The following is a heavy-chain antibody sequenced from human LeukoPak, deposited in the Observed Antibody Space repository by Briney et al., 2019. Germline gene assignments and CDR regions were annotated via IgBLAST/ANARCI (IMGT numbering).Heavy chain of an antibody. CDR3: ARDWWALAGAAGGNYFDY. CDR2: ISYDGNNK. CDR1: GFTFSTYA. Sequence: PGGSLRLSCAASGFTFSTYAIHWVRQAPGKELEWVALISYDGNNKYYADSVKGRFTISRDNSKNTLYLQMNSLRAEDTAVYYCARDWWALAGAAGGNYFDYWGQGTLVTVSS. J-gene: IGHJ4*02. V-gene: IGHV3-30-3*01. D-gene: IGHD6-13*01.